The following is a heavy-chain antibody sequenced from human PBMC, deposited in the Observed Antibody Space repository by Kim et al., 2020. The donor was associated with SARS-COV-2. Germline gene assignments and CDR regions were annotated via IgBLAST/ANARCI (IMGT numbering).Heavy chain of an antibody. CDR2: IYPSGGRT. CDR1: GYPFTSYY. V-gene: IGHV1-46*01. D-gene: IGHD3-16*01. CDR3: AREYDETYYFNY. Sequence: ASVKVSCKTSGYPFTSYYIHWVRQAPGQGLEYMGIIYPSGGRTTYAQKIQGRVTMTRDTATSTVYMELTSLRSDDTAVYYCAREYDETYYFNYWGQGTLVAVSS. J-gene: IGHJ4*01.